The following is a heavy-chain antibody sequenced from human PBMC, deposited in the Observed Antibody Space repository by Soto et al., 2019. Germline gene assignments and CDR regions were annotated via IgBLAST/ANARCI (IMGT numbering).Heavy chain of an antibody. Sequence: ASVKVSCKASGYTFSHYGIGWVRQAPGQGLEWMGWISAYNGNRHFAEGLRGRITMTTNTTTSTADLELRSLSSDDTAVYYCARGGQECSNSGCGYIYDGMDVWGQGTTVTVSS. CDR3: ARGGQECSNSGCGYIYDGMDV. CDR1: GYTFSHYG. D-gene: IGHD1-26*01. V-gene: IGHV1-18*01. J-gene: IGHJ6*02. CDR2: ISAYNGNR.